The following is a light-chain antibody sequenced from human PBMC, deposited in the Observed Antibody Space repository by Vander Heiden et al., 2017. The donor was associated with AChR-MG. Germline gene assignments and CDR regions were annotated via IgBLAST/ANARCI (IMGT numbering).Light chain of an antibody. CDR1: QSVSIY. CDR2: DAS. J-gene: IGKJ5*01. Sequence: EIVLTQSPATLSLSPGERATLSCRASQSVSIYLSWYQQKPGQAPRLLIYDASNRATGIPARFRGSGSGTDFTLTISSLEPEDFAVYYCQRRSNWPPITFGQGTRLEIK. V-gene: IGKV3-11*01. CDR3: QRRSNWPPIT.